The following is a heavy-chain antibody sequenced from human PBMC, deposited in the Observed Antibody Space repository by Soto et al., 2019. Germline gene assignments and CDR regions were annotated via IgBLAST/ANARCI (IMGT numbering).Heavy chain of an antibody. CDR3: ARSREFDY. J-gene: IGHJ4*02. CDR1: GGSLSGATYS. V-gene: IGHV4-30-2*01. CDR2: IFPSGTT. Sequence: TLSLTCGVSGGSLSGATYSWNWIRQPPGKGLKWIGYIFPSGTTYYNPSLKSRVTISIDVSKNQFSLSLRSLTAADTAVYYCARSREFDYWSQGTLVTVSS.